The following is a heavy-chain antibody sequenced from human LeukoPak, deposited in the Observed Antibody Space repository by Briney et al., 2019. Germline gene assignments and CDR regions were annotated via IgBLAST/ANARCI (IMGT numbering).Heavy chain of an antibody. J-gene: IGHJ4*02. Sequence: GGSLRLSCAASGVTFSNDGMDWVRQAPGQGLEWVSSISASGTYIWYADSVKGRFTISRDNAKSSLYLQMGSLRAEDTAVYYCATERACGSSSCVAYYFDSWGQGTLVTVSS. D-gene: IGHD2-2*01. CDR1: GVTFSNDG. V-gene: IGHV3-21*01. CDR2: ISASGTYI. CDR3: ATERACGSSSCVAYYFDS.